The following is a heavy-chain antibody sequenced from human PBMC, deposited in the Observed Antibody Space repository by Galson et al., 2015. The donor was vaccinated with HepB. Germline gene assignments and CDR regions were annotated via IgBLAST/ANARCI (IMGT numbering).Heavy chain of an antibody. CDR3: ARAPKSYGDDRIYHYGMDV. V-gene: IGHV1-2*02. CDR1: GSTFTDYC. Sequence: SVKVSCKASGSTFTDYCMHWVRQAPGQGLEWMGWINPKSGDTNFAQKFQGRVTMTRDTSISTAYMELSRLRSDDAAVFYCARAPKSYGDDRIYHYGMDVWGQGTTVTVSS. D-gene: IGHD4-17*01. J-gene: IGHJ6*02. CDR2: INPKSGDT.